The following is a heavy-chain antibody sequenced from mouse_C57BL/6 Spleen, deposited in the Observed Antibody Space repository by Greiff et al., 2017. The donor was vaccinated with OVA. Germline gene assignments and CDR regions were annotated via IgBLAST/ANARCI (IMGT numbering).Heavy chain of an antibody. CDR3: AKNMGGGAMDY. CDR1: GFSLTSYG. J-gene: IGHJ4*01. Sequence: VKVVESGPGLVQPSQSLSITCTVSGFSLTSYGVHWVRQSPGKGLEWLGVIWRGGSTDYNAAFMSRLSITKDNSKSQVFFKMNSLQADDTAIYCCAKNMGGGAMDYWGQGTSVTVSS. CDR2: IWRGGST. D-gene: IGHD1-1*02. V-gene: IGHV2-5*01.